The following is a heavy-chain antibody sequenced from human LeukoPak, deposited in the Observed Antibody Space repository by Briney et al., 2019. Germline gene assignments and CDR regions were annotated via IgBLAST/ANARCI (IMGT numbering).Heavy chain of an antibody. CDR2: INPNSGGT. CDR1: GYTFTGYY. V-gene: IGHV1-2*02. D-gene: IGHD2-15*01. CDR3: ARARDSHDAFDI. Sequence: ASVKVSCKASGYTFTGYYMHWARQAPGQGLEWMGWINPNSGGTNYAQKFQGRVTMTRDTSISTAYMELSRLRSDDTAVYYCARARDSHDAFDIWGQGTMVTASS. J-gene: IGHJ3*02.